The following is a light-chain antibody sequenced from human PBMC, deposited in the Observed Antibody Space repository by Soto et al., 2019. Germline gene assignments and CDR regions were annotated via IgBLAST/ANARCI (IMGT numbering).Light chain of an antibody. CDR2: DAS. J-gene: IGKJ4*01. Sequence: EVVLTQSPATLSLSPGERATLSCRASQSVSSYLAWYQQKPGQAPRLLIYDASNRATGIPARFSGSGSGTDVTLTISSLEPEDFAVYYCQQRKYWPLTFGGGTKVEIK. V-gene: IGKV3-11*01. CDR3: QQRKYWPLT. CDR1: QSVSSY.